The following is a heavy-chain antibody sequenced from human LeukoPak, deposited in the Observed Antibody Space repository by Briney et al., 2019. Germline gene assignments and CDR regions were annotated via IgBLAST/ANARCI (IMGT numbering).Heavy chain of an antibody. CDR3: AKDFAWIQLWLGDY. D-gene: IGHD5-18*01. CDR1: GFTFSSYA. Sequence: PGGSLRLSCAASGFTFSSYAMSWVRQAPGKGLEWVSAISGSGGSTYFADSVKGRFTISRDNSKNTLYLQMNSLRAEDTAVYYCAKDFAWIQLWLGDYWGQGTLVTVSS. J-gene: IGHJ4*02. V-gene: IGHV3-23*01. CDR2: ISGSGGST.